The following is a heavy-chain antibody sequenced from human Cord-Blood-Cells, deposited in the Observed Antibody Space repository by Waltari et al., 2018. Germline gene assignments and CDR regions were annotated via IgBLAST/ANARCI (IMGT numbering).Heavy chain of an antibody. CDR1: GGSFSGYY. CDR3: ASGGAYYDILTGYYY. V-gene: IGHV4-34*01. CDR2: IKQSGST. J-gene: IGHJ4*02. Sequence: QVQLQQWGAGRLKPSASLSLTCAVYGGSFSGYYWRWIRRPPGKGLEWIGEIKQSGSTNYNPSLKSRVTISVDTSKNQFSLKLSSGTAADTAVYYCASGGAYYDILTGYYYWGQGTLVTVSS. D-gene: IGHD3-9*01.